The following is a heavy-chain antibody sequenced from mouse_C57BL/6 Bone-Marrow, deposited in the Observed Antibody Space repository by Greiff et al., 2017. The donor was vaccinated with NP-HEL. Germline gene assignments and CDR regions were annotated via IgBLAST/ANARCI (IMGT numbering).Heavy chain of an antibody. J-gene: IGHJ2*01. V-gene: IGHV1-61*01. CDR1: GYTFTSYW. D-gene: IGHD4-1*01. CDR3: ARGEGKNWVFDY. CDR2: IYPSDSET. Sequence: QVQLQQPGAELVRPGSSVKLSCKASGYTFTSYWMDWVKQRPGQGLEWIGNIYPSDSETHYNQKFKDKATLTVDKSSSTAYMQLSSLTSEDSAVYYCARGEGKNWVFDYWGQGTTLTVSS.